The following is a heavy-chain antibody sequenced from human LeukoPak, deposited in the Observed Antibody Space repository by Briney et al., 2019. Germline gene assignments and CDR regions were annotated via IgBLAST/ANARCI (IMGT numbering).Heavy chain of an antibody. Sequence: PSETLSLTCTVSGVSISNYYWSWVRQPPGKGLEWIGYMHYSGSTKYNPSLQSRVSTSVDATRNQSSLRLSSVTAADTAVYFCARHEDYGDWEHWGQGALVTVSS. D-gene: IGHD4-17*01. CDR2: MHYSGST. CDR3: ARHEDYGDWEH. V-gene: IGHV4-59*08. CDR1: GVSISNYY. J-gene: IGHJ4*02.